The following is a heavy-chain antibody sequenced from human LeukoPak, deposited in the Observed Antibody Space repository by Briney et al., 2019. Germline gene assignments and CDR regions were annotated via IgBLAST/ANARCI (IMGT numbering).Heavy chain of an antibody. CDR1: GGSFSGYY. V-gene: IGHV4-34*01. D-gene: IGHD2-2*01. CDR2: IYHSGST. CDR3: ARVVYQLRAFDI. J-gene: IGHJ3*02. Sequence: SETLSLTCAVYGGSFSGYYWSWIHQPPGKGLEWIGYIYHSGSTYYNPSLKSRVTISVDRSKNQFSLKLSSVTAADTAVYYCARVVYQLRAFDIWGQGTMVTVSS.